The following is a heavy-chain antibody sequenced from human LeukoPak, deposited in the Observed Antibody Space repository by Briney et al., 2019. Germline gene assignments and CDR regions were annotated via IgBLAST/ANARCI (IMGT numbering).Heavy chain of an antibody. CDR3: AREVVSGSPFD. Sequence: ASVKVSCKASGGTFSSYAISWVRQAPGQGLEWMGWISAYNGNTNYAQKLQGRVTMTTDTSTSTAYMELRSLRSDDTAVYYCAREVVSGSPFDWGQGTPVTVSS. CDR1: GGTFSSYA. V-gene: IGHV1-18*01. J-gene: IGHJ4*02. CDR2: ISAYNGNT. D-gene: IGHD1-26*01.